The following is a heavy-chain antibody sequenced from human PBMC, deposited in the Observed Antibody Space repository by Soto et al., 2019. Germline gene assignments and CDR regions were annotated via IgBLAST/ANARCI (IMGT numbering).Heavy chain of an antibody. CDR3: ARDRSRDANYYDSSGYLFDY. CDR2: IIPIFGTA. Sequence: SVKVSCKASGGTFSSYAISWARQAPGQGLEWMGGIIPIFGTANYAQKFQGRVTITADESTSTAYMELSSLRSEDTAVYYCARDRSRDANYYDSSGYLFDYWGQGTLVTVSS. CDR1: GGTFSSYA. D-gene: IGHD3-22*01. J-gene: IGHJ4*02. V-gene: IGHV1-69*13.